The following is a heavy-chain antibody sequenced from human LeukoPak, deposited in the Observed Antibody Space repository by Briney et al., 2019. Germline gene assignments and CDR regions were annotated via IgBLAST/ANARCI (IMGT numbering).Heavy chain of an antibody. D-gene: IGHD5-12*01. CDR2: ISSSSGYI. CDR3: AKGGGYEAQYYYYYLDV. V-gene: IGHV3-21*01. CDR1: GFTFSSYS. J-gene: IGHJ6*03. Sequence: GGSLRLSCAASGFTFSSYSMNWVRQAPGKGLEWVSSISSSSGYIYYADSVKGRFTVSRDNTKNSLYLQMNSLRAEDTAVYYCAKGGGYEAQYYYYYLDVWGKGTTVTISS.